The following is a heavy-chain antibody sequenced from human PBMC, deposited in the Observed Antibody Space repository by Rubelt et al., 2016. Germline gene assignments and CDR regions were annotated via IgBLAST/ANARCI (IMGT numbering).Heavy chain of an antibody. D-gene: IGHD2-21*02. V-gene: IGHV4-39*07. CDR2: IFHRGTT. CDR3: ARGRNCMASTCYSSNWFDT. J-gene: IGHJ5*02. CDR1: GASITSSGYY. Sequence: QLQLQESGPGLVKPSETLSLTCTVSGASITSSGYYWGWIRQPPGKGLEWIGEIFHRGTTNNNPSLNSRVTISLDKSKNQLALTLTSVTAADTAVYYCARGRNCMASTCYSSNWFDTWGQGILVTVSS.